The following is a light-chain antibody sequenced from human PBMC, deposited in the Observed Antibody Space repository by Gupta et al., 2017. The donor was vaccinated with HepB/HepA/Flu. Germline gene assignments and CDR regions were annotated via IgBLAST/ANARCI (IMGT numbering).Light chain of an antibody. CDR1: SSKVENYNF. CDR2: EVN. Sequence: QPASVSGSPGASINISYTATSSKVENYNFVAWYQQHRGKVRKLIIYEVNKRPSGVSNRFFGSMSDNTASLTISGLQAEDEADYYCCSFAGSSCVFGTETKVTVL. V-gene: IGLV2-23*02. CDR3: CSFAGSSCV. J-gene: IGLJ1*01.